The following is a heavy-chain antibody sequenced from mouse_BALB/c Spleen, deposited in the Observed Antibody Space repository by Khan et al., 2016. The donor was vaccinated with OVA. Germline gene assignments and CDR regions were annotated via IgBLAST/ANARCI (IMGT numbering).Heavy chain of an antibody. J-gene: IGHJ2*01. CDR1: GFNIKDTY. D-gene: IGHD1-1*01. Sequence: VQLQQPGAELVKPGASVKLSCTASGFNIKDTYMHWVKQRPEQGLEWIGRIDPANGNTKYDPKFQGKATITADTSSNTAYLQLSSLTSEDTAVYYCARVIYYGSSFDYWGQGTTLTVSS. CDR2: IDPANGNT. V-gene: IGHV14-3*02. CDR3: ARVIYYGSSFDY.